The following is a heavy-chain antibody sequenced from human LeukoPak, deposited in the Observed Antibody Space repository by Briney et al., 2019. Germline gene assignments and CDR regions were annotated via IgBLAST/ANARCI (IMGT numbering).Heavy chain of an antibody. V-gene: IGHV4-31*03. CDR3: ASASRDDSSGYYPPSADY. J-gene: IGHJ4*02. CDR1: GGSISSGGYY. Sequence: SETLSLTCTVSGGSISSGGYYWSWIRQHPGKGLEWIGYIYYSGSTYYNPSLKSRVTISVDTSKNQFSLKLSSVTAADTAVYYCASASRDDSSGYYPPSADYWGQGTLVTVSS. CDR2: IYYSGST. D-gene: IGHD3-22*01.